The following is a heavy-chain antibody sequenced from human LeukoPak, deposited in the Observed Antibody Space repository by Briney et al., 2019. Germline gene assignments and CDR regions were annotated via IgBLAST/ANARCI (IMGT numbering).Heavy chain of an antibody. D-gene: IGHD3-9*01. V-gene: IGHV3-21*04. J-gene: IGHJ3*02. CDR2: ISSGSSYI. CDR1: GFSFSSYS. Sequence: GGSLRLSCAASGFSFSSYSMNWVRQAPGKGLEWVSSISSGSSYIYYADSVKGRFTISRDNSKNTLYLQMNSLRAEDTAVYYCARERVTLRYFDWLLDAFDIWGQGTMVTVSS. CDR3: ARERVTLRYFDWLLDAFDI.